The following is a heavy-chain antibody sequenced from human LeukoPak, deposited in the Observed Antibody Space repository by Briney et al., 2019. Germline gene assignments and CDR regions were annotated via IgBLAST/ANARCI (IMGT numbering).Heavy chain of an antibody. V-gene: IGHV1-18*01. Sequence: ASVKVSCKASDYTFTNYGISWVRQAPGQGLEWLGWISAYNGNTKYAQKLQGRVTMTTDTSTNTAYMEVRSLRSDDTAVYYCARGAYKQQLVFAFDFWGQGTMVTVSS. J-gene: IGHJ3*01. CDR2: ISAYNGNT. CDR3: ARGAYKQQLVFAFDF. CDR1: DYTFTNYG. D-gene: IGHD6-13*01.